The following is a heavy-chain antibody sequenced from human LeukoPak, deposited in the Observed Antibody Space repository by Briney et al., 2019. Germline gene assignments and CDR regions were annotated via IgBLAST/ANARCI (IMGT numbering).Heavy chain of an antibody. J-gene: IGHJ3*02. Sequence: GGSLRLSCAASGFTFSSYWMHWVRQATEKGLVWVSRINSDGSSTSYADSVKGRFTISRDNAKNTLYLQMNSLRAEDTAVYYCARGALRAFDIWGQGTMVTASS. CDR2: INSDGSST. CDR1: GFTFSSYW. CDR3: ARGALRAFDI. V-gene: IGHV3-74*01.